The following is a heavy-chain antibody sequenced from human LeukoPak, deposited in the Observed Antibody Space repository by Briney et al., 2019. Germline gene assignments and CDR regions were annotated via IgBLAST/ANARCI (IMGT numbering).Heavy chain of an antibody. V-gene: IGHV3-23*01. CDR1: GFTFSSYA. D-gene: IGHD6-19*01. CDR3: AKAPGSGWYFLGAFDI. CDR2: ISGSGGST. Sequence: GGSLRLSCAASGFTFSSYAMSWVRQAPGKGLEWVSAISGSGGSTYYADSVKGRFTISRDNSKNTLYLQMNSLRAEDTAVYYCAKAPGSGWYFLGAFDIWGQGTMVTVPS. J-gene: IGHJ3*02.